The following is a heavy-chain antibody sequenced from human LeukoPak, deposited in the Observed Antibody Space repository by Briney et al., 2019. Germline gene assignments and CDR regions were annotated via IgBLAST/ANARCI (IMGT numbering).Heavy chain of an antibody. CDR3: AKVPDGLFWEDYFDY. D-gene: IGHD3-9*01. CDR2: LSGGGNT. CDR1: GFTVSTNY. Sequence: GGSLRLSCAASGFTVSTNYMSWVRQAPGKGLEWVSVLSGGGNTDYADSVRGRFTVSRDNSKNTLYLQMNSLRAEDTAVYYCAKVPDGLFWEDYFDYWGQGTLVTVSS. V-gene: IGHV3-53*05. J-gene: IGHJ4*02.